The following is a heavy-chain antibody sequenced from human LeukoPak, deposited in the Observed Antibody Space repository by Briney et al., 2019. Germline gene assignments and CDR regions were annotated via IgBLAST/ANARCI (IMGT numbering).Heavy chain of an antibody. J-gene: IGHJ4*02. Sequence: SETLSLTCTVSGGSISSYYWSWIRQPPGKGLEFIGRIYYSGSTNYNPSLKSRVTISVDTSKNQFSLKLSSVTAADTAVYYCAREGGYSYGRFDYWGQGTLVTVSS. CDR3: AREGGYSYGRFDY. V-gene: IGHV4-59*01. CDR1: GGSISSYY. D-gene: IGHD5-18*01. CDR2: IYYSGST.